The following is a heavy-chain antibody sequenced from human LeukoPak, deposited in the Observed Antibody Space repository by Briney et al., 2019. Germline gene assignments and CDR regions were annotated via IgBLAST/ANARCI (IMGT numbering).Heavy chain of an antibody. CDR3: ARARGGH. Sequence: SETLSLTCTVSGGSISSGSYYWSWIRQPAGKGLEWIGRIYTSGSTNYNPSLKSRVTISVDTSKNQFSLKLSSVTAADTAVYYCARARGGHWGQGTLVTVSS. D-gene: IGHD3-16*01. J-gene: IGHJ4*02. CDR2: IYTSGST. CDR1: GGSISSGSYY. V-gene: IGHV4-61*02.